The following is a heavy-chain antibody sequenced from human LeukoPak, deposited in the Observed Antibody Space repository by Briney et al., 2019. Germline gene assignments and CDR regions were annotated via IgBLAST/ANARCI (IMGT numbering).Heavy chain of an antibody. CDR1: GFTFSSYA. D-gene: IGHD2-21*02. CDR3: ARDADPCGGDCYSWGPTDY. J-gene: IGHJ4*02. Sequence: PGGSLRLSCAASGFTFSSYAMHWVRQAPGKGLEYVSAISSNGGSTYYANSVKGRFTISRDHSKNTLYLQMGSLRAEDMAVYYCARDADPCGGDCYSWGPTDYWGQGTLVTVSS. V-gene: IGHV3-64*01. CDR2: ISSNGGST.